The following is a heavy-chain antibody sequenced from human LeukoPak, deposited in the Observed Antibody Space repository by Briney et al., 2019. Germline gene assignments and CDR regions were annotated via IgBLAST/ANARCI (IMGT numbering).Heavy chain of an antibody. D-gene: IGHD3-22*01. V-gene: IGHV1-2*02. Sequence: GASVKVSCKASGYTFTGYYMNWVRQAPGQGLEWMGWINPNSGGTNYAQKFQGRVTMTGDTSISTAYMELSRLRSDDTALYYCARAYYDSSHPNDAFDIWGQGTMVTVSS. CDR1: GYTFTGYY. J-gene: IGHJ3*02. CDR3: ARAYYDSSHPNDAFDI. CDR2: INPNSGGT.